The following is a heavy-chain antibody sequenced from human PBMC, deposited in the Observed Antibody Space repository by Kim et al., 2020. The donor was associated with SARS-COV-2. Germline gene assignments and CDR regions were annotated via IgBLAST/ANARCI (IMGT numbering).Heavy chain of an antibody. J-gene: IGHJ4*02. CDR3: ARAYCSGGSCYHHPDY. V-gene: IGHV3-20*04. Sequence: GGSLRLSCATSGFTFDDYGMSWVRQAPGKGLEWVAGIEYNGGSTGYADSVKGRFTISRDNAKNSLFLQMNSLRAEDTALYYCARAYCSGGSCYHHPDYWGQGTLVTVSS. CDR1: GFTFDDYG. CDR2: IEYNGGST. D-gene: IGHD2-15*01.